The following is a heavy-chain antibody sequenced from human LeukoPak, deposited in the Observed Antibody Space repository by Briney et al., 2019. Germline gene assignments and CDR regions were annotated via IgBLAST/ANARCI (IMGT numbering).Heavy chain of an antibody. Sequence: ETLSLTCAVYGGSFTGYYWSWVRQAPGKGLEWVSFIHTTGSTFYADSVKGRFTISRDNSKNTLYLQMNSLRAEDTAMYYCARGYCSGGSCSKFDYWGQGTLVTVSS. CDR2: IHTTGST. CDR1: GGSFTGYY. V-gene: IGHV3-53*01. J-gene: IGHJ4*02. D-gene: IGHD2-15*01. CDR3: ARGYCSGGSCSKFDY.